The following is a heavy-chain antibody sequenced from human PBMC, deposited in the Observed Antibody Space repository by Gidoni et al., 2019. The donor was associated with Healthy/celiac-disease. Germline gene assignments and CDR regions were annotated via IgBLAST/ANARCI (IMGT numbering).Heavy chain of an antibody. CDR3: ARGKDFWSGYYPDY. V-gene: IGHV4-34*01. J-gene: IGHJ4*02. Sequence: QVQLQQWGAGLLKPSETLSLTCAVYGGSFSGYYWSWIRQPPGKGLEWIGEINHSGSTNYNPSLKSRVTISVDTSKNQFSLKLSSVTAADTAVYYCARGKDFWSGYYPDYWGQGTLVTVSS. CDR1: GGSFSGYY. CDR2: INHSGST. D-gene: IGHD3-3*01.